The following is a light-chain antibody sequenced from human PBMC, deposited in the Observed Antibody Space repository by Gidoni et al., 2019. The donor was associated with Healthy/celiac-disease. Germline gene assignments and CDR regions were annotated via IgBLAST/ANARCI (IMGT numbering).Light chain of an antibody. Sequence: SYVLTQPPSVSVAPGQTASITCGGNNIGSESVHWYQQKPGQAPVLVVYDDSDRPSGIPERFSGSNSENTATLTISRVEAGDEADYYCQVWDSSSDHPVVFGGGTKLTVL. CDR2: DDS. V-gene: IGLV3-21*02. J-gene: IGLJ2*01. CDR1: NIGSES. CDR3: QVWDSSSDHPVV.